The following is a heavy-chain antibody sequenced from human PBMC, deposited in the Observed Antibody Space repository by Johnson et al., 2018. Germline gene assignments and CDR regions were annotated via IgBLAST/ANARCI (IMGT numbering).Heavy chain of an antibody. CDR3: AKAVGSGYDDMDV. Sequence: QVQLVESGPGLVQPSESLSLTCTVSGGSITDDYWIWIRQPPGKGLEWLGYISYSGNTKYNPSLDNRGTITVATSTTQFSLRLSSVTAADTAIYYCAKAVGSGYDDMDVWGKGTTVTVSS. CDR2: ISYSGNT. CDR1: GGSITDDY. D-gene: IGHD1-26*01. V-gene: IGHV4-59*01. J-gene: IGHJ6*03.